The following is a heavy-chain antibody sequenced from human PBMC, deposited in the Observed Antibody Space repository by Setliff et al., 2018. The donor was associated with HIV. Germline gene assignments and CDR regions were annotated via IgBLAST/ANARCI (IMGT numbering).Heavy chain of an antibody. D-gene: IGHD2-8*01. CDR1: GGSISGKH. J-gene: IGHJ6*03. CDR3: ARDSANGKTANLNYLDV. CDR2: MYSSGTT. V-gene: IGHV4-4*07. Sequence: SETLSLTCTVSGGSISGKHWSWIRQPAGKGLEWIGRMYSSGTTDYNPSLNGRVTMSIDTFENRFSLRLRSVTTADTAVYFCARDSANGKTANLNYLDVWGKGTTVTVSS.